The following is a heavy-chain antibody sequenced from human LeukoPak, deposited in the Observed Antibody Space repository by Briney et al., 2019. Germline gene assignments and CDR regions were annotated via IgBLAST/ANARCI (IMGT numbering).Heavy chain of an antibody. CDR1: GYRFPAYW. J-gene: IGHJ4*02. Sequence: GESLKISCKGSGYRFPAYWIGWVRQRPGKGLEWMGIIYPGDSDTRYSPSFQGQVTISADKSTSTAYLQWSSLHASDTAIYYCTRQSQYCSTGTCYGIDWGQGTLVAVSS. CDR3: TRQSQYCSTGTCYGID. V-gene: IGHV5-51*01. D-gene: IGHD2-2*01. CDR2: IYPGDSDT.